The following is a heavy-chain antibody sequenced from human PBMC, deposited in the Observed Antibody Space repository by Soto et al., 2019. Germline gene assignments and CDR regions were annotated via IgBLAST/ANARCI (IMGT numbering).Heavy chain of an antibody. D-gene: IGHD2-15*01. Sequence: SETLSLTCTVSGGSISSGGYYWSWFRQHPGKGLEWIGYIYYSGSTYYNPSLKSRVTISVDTSKNQFSLKLSSVTAADTAVYYCARGRIQCEYCSGGSSCFDYWGQGTLVTVSS. CDR2: IYYSGST. CDR1: GGSISSGGYY. CDR3: ARGRIQCEYCSGGSSCFDY. J-gene: IGHJ4*02. V-gene: IGHV4-31*03.